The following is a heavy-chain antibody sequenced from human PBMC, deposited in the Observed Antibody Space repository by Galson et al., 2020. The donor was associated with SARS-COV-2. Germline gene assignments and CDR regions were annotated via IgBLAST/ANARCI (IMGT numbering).Heavy chain of an antibody. D-gene: IGHD4-4*01. CDR1: GYTFTSYY. Sequence: ASVKVSCKASGYTFTSYYMHWVRLAPGQGLEWMGIINPSGGSTSYAQKFQGRVTMTRDTSTSTVYMELSSLRSEDTAVYYCARDPTVTTHLGDYLYYYYGMDVWGQGTTVTVSS. CDR2: INPSGGST. CDR3: ARDPTVTTHLGDYLYYYYGMDV. V-gene: IGHV1-46*01. J-gene: IGHJ6*02.